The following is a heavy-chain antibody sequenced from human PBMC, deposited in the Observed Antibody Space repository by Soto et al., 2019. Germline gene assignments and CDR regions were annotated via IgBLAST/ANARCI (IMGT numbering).Heavy chain of an antibody. D-gene: IGHD6-19*01. Sequence: QITLKESGPTLVKPTQTLTLTCTFSGFSLSTSGVGVGWIRQPPGKALEWLALIYWYDDKRYSPSLKSRLTLSKDTSQIQVALTMTIMDPVDTATYYCAHSPPAVSSGWYRRLDHWGQGTLVTASS. CDR1: GFSLSTSGVG. J-gene: IGHJ4*02. V-gene: IGHV2-5*01. CDR3: AHSPPAVSSGWYRRLDH. CDR2: IYWYDDK.